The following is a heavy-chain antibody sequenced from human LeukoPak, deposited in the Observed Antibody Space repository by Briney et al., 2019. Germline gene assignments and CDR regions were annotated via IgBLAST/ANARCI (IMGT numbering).Heavy chain of an antibody. CDR1: GFTFNIYG. J-gene: IGHJ5*02. D-gene: IGHD1-1*01. Sequence: GGSLRLSCAASGFTFNIYGMSWVRQAPGKGLEWVSTISGGGENTHYADSVKGRFTVSRENSKNTMYLQMNNLRGDDTALYYCTKDVGPGYDWFDPWGQGTQVTVSS. V-gene: IGHV3-23*01. CDR3: TKDVGPGYDWFDP. CDR2: ISGGGENT.